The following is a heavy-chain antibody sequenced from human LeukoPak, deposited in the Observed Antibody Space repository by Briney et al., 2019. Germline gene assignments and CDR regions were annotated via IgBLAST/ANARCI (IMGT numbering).Heavy chain of an antibody. D-gene: IGHD2-2*01. CDR1: GGFISSSISY. J-gene: IGHJ5*02. CDR2: IYYRGTT. CDR3: ATHVSIVAPATLNYGDNWFDP. Sequence: PSETLSLTCPVSGGFISSSISYWGWIRQPPGKGLEWIGSIYYRGTTYYNPSLKSRVTISVDTSKNQFSLNLNSVTAADTAIYYCATHVSIVAPATLNYGDNWFDPWGQGTLVTVSS. V-gene: IGHV4-39*01.